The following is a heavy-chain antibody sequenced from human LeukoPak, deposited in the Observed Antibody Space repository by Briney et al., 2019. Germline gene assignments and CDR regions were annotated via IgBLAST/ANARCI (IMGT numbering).Heavy chain of an antibody. D-gene: IGHD4-17*01. CDR1: GFTFSSYR. CDR3: ARDADYGDWGGVDP. Sequence: GGSLRLSCAASGFTFSSYRMHWVRHAPGKGLVWVSRITSDGSRTSYADSVKGRFTISRDNARNTLNLQMNTLRAEETAVYYCARDADYGDWGGVDPWGQGTLVTVSS. J-gene: IGHJ5*02. CDR2: ITSDGSRT. V-gene: IGHV3-74*01.